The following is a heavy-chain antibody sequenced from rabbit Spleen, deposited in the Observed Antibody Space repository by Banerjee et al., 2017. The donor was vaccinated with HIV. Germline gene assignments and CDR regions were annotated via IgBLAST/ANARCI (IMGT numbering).Heavy chain of an antibody. J-gene: IGHJ4*01. V-gene: IGHV1S45*01. CDR3: ATNAAVISYLPL. CDR2: IDTGSGGI. Sequence: QEQLEESGGGLVKPEGSLTLTCTASGFVLGNYYYMCWVRQAPGKGLEWIGCIDTGSGGIYYANWAKGRFPISKTSSTTVTLQMTNLTAADTATYFCATNAAVISYLPLWGPGTLVTVS. CDR1: GFVLGNYYY. D-gene: IGHD8-1*01.